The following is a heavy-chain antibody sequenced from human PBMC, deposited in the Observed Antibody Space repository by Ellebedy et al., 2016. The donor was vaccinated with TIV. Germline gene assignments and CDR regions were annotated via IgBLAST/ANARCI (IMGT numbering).Heavy chain of an antibody. CDR2: ISNEGDRK. J-gene: IGHJ3*02. V-gene: IGHV3-30*18. Sequence: GESLKISXAASGFTFSNHGMHWVRQAPGKGLEWVAFISNEGDRKFYADSVEGRFTISRDNSENTLYLQMNSLRPEDTGVFFCAKDVSGYSIWGQGTMVTVSS. CDR1: GFTFSNHG. CDR3: AKDVSGYSI. D-gene: IGHD5-24*01.